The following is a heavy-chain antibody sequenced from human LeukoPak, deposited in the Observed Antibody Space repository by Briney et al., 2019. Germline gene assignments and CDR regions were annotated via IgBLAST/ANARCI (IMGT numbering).Heavy chain of an antibody. CDR3: ARDSVAGPY. J-gene: IGHJ4*02. V-gene: IGHV3-48*02. CDR1: GFTFSSYS. Sequence: PGGSLRLFCAASGFTFSSYSMNWVRQAPGKGLEWLSSISSSSSVIYYADSVKGRFTISRDNAKNSLYLHMNSLRDEDTAVYYCARDSVAGPYWGPGTLVTVSS. CDR2: ISSSSSVI. D-gene: IGHD6-19*01.